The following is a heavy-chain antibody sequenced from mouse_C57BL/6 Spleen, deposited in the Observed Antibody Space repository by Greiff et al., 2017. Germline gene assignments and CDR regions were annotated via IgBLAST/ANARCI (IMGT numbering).Heavy chain of an antibody. D-gene: IGHD2-1*01. CDR3: RNSFYAMDY. J-gene: IGHJ4*01. Sequence: QVQLQQPGAELVRPGTSVKLSCKASGYTFTSYWMHWVKQRPGQGLEWIGVIDPSDSYTNYNQKFKGKATLTLDTSSSTAYMQLSSLTSEDSAVYYCRNSFYAMDYWGQGTSVTVSS. CDR1: GYTFTSYW. V-gene: IGHV1-59*01. CDR2: IDPSDSYT.